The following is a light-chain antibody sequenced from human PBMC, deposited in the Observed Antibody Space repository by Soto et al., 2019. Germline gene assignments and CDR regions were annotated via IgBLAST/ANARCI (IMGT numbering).Light chain of an antibody. CDR1: QSFGSSY. Sequence: EIVLTQSPGTLSLSPGERATLSCRASQSFGSSYLAWYQQKPGQAPRLLMYDASTRATGVPDRFSGSGCGTDFSLTISKLEPEDFAVYYCQQYRSSPLITFGQGTRLEIK. J-gene: IGKJ5*01. CDR2: DAS. CDR3: QQYRSSPLIT. V-gene: IGKV3-20*01.